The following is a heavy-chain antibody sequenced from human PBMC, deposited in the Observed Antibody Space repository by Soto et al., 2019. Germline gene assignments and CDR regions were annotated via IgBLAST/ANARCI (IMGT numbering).Heavy chain of an antibody. J-gene: IGHJ5*02. V-gene: IGHV3-23*01. D-gene: IGHD6-13*01. Sequence: EVQLLESGGGLVQPGGSLRLSCAASGFTFSSNVMSWVRQAPGRGLEWVAAASARNTNTYYADSVKGRFTISRDNSKSTVYLQLDGLRVENTAVYHCAKDVTSHGPRGYSSSWYGWFDPWGQGTLVVVSS. CDR3: AKDVTSHGPRGYSSSWYGWFDP. CDR1: GFTFSSNV. CDR2: ASARNTNT.